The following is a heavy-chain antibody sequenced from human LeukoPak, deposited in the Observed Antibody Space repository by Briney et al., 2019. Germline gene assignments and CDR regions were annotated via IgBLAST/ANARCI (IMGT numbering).Heavy chain of an antibody. CDR1: GYSFTGYY. D-gene: IGHD3-9*01. CDR2: INPNSGGT. V-gene: IGHV1-2*06. J-gene: IGHJ3*02. CDR3: ARRLRYYESRCFNNDSFDI. Sequence: GASVKVSCKTSGYSFTGYYIHWVRQAPGQGLEWMGRINPNSGGTNYAQKFQGRVTMTRDTSISTAYIDLSSLISDDTAVYYCARRLRYYESRCFNNDSFDIWSQGTLVTVSS.